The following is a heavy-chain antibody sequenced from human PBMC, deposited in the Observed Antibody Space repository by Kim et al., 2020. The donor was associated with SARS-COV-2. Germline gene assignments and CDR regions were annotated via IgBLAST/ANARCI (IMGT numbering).Heavy chain of an antibody. CDR1: GGSISSYY. D-gene: IGHD6-19*01. V-gene: IGHV4-59*08. CDR3: ARHCDSSGWYWYFDL. Sequence: SETLSLTCTVSGGSISSYYWSWIRQPPGKGLEWIGYIYYSGSTNYNPSLKSRVTISVDTSKNQFSLKLISVTAADTAVYYCARHCDSSGWYWYFDLWGRGTLVTVSS. CDR2: IYYSGST. J-gene: IGHJ2*01.